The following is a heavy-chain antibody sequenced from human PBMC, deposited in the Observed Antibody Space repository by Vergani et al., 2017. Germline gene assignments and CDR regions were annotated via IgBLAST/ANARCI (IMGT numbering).Heavy chain of an antibody. V-gene: IGHV4-59*01. CDR3: ARIVAVGYDAFDI. J-gene: IGHJ3*02. Sequence: QVQLQESGPGLVKPSETLSLTCTVSGGSLTGYHWSWVRQPPGKGLEWAGYIFYTGRTSYSPSLTSRVSMSIDTSKNQFSLTLYSVTAADTAVYYCARIVAVGYDAFDIWVQGTMVTVSS. D-gene: IGHD2-21*01. CDR2: IFYTGRT. CDR1: GGSLTGYH.